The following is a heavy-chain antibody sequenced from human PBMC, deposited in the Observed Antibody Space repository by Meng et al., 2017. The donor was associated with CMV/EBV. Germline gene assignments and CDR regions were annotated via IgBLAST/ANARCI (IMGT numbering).Heavy chain of an antibody. CDR1: GFTFSSYW. CDR3: ALGVVEVYYYYGMDV. J-gene: IGHJ6*02. CDR2: INSDGSST. D-gene: IGHD3-3*01. V-gene: IGHV3-74*01. Sequence: GGSLRLSCAASGFTFSSYWMHWVRQAPGKGLGWVSRINSDGSSTSYADSVKGRFTISRDNAKNTLYLQMNSLRAEDTAVYYCALGVVEVYYYYGMDVWGQGTTVTVSS.